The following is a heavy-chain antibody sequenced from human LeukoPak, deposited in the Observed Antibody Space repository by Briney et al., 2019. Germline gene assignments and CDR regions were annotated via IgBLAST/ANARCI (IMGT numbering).Heavy chain of an antibody. J-gene: IGHJ4*02. CDR3: ARDGGSAIPFDY. CDR2: IRQDGSDK. CDR1: GFTFSTYW. Sequence: PGGSLRLSCAASGFTFSTYWMSWVRQAPGKGLEWVANIRQDGSDKYYVDSVKGRFTISRDNAKNSLYLQMSSLRAEDTAVYYCARDGGSAIPFDYWGQGTLVTVSS. V-gene: IGHV3-7*01.